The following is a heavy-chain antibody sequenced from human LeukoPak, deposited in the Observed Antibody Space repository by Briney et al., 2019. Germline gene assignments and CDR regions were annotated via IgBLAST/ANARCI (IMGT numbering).Heavy chain of an antibody. CDR1: GFTFSSYA. D-gene: IGHD6-19*01. CDR2: ISYDGSNK. CDR3: ARDHRVSGWYGYFEY. J-gene: IGHJ4*02. V-gene: IGHV3-30-3*01. Sequence: PGGSLRLSCAASGFTFSSYAMHWVRQAPGKGLEWVTVISYDGSNKYYADSVKGRFPISRDNSKNTLYLQMNSLRAEDTAVYYCARDHRVSGWYGYFEYWGQGTLVTVSS.